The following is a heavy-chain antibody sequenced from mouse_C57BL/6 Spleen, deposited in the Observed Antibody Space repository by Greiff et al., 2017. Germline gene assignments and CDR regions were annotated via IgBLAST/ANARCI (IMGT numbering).Heavy chain of an antibody. CDR1: GYTFTSYW. CDR3: AVLRNFDY. CDR2: IDPSDSYT. D-gene: IGHD1-1*01. V-gene: IGHV1-50*01. J-gene: IGHJ2*01. Sequence: QVQLQQPGAELVKPGASVKLSCKASGYTFTSYWMQWVKQRPGQGLEWIGEIDPSDSYTNYNQKFKGKATLTVDTSSSTAYMQLSSLTSEDSAVYYCAVLRNFDYWGQGTTLTVSS.